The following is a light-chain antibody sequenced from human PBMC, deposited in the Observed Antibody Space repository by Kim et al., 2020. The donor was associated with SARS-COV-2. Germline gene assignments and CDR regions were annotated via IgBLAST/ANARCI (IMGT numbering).Light chain of an antibody. CDR1: QSVSSN. CDR2: GAS. V-gene: IGKV3-15*01. Sequence: EIVMTQSPATLSVSPGERATLSCRASQSVSSNLAWYQQKPGQAPRLLIYGASTRAIGIPARFSGSGSGTEFTLTISSLQSEDFAVYYWQQYNNWPPLTFGGGTKVDIK. J-gene: IGKJ4*01. CDR3: QQYNNWPPLT.